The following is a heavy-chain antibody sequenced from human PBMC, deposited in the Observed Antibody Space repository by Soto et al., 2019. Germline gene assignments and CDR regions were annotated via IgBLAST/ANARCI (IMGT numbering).Heavy chain of an antibody. Sequence: EVQLLESGGGLVQPGGSLRLSCAASGFTFSSYAMSWVRQAPGKGLEWVSAISGSGGSTYYADSVKGRFTISRDNSKNTPYLQMNSLRAEDTAVYYCAKDLYDYIWGSYRYSYYFDYWGQGTLVTVSS. CDR1: GFTFSSYA. CDR3: AKDLYDYIWGSYRYSYYFDY. D-gene: IGHD3-16*02. V-gene: IGHV3-23*01. CDR2: ISGSGGST. J-gene: IGHJ4*02.